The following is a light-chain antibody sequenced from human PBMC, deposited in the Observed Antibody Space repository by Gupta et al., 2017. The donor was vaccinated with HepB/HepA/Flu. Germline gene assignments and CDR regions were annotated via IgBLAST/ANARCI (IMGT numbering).Light chain of an antibody. CDR1: QSISNY. CDR3: QQTYSTPLT. V-gene: IGKV1-39*01. Sequence: DIQLTQSPSSLPASVGDRVTITCRASQSISNYLNWYQQKPGKAPKLLIHVAFTLQSGVPSRFSGSGSGTDFTLTSTSLQPEDFATYYCQQTYSTPLTFGGGTKVEIK. CDR2: VAF. J-gene: IGKJ4*01.